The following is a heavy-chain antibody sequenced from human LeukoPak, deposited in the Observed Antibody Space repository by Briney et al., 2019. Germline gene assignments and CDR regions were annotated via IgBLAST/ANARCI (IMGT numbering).Heavy chain of an antibody. CDR2: LWSDGSEV. Sequence: PGGSLRLSCAASGFTFSNCYMSWVRQTPGKGLEWVATLWSDGSEVYYVDSVGGRFTISRDNARNSLYLQMNSLTVEDTAVYYCARLLGHVTTYDYWGQGTLVTVSS. CDR3: ARLLGHVTTYDY. CDR1: GFTFSNCY. V-gene: IGHV3-7*01. D-gene: IGHD4-11*01. J-gene: IGHJ4*02.